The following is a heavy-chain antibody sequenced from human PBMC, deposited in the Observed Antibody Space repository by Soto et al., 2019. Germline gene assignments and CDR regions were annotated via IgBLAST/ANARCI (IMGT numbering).Heavy chain of an antibody. V-gene: IGHV4-34*01. J-gene: IGHJ5*02. CDR3: VARGMTYAALTGLHPFHP. Sequence: SETRSLTCAAQNDSFTDYFWTWIRQSPGEGLEWSGEINHRGGATYNPSLRSRVTISIDTSKKHFSLSVRSLTAADTAVYYCVARGMTYAALTGLHPFHPWAHGPL. D-gene: IGHD2-15*01. CDR1: NDSFTDYF. CDR2: INHRGGA.